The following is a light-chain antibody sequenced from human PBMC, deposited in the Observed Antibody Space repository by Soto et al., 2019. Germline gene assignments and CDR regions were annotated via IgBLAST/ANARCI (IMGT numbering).Light chain of an antibody. CDR3: GAWDGSLTGGV. J-gene: IGLJ2*01. V-gene: IGLV1-51*02. Sequence: QSVLTQPPSVSAAPGQKVTISCSGCSSNIGSYSVSWYQQLPGTAPKLLIYENYERPSGIPDRFSGSKSGTSATLGITGLQTGDEADYYCGAWDGSLTGGVFGGGTKLTVL. CDR2: ENY. CDR1: SSNIGSYS.